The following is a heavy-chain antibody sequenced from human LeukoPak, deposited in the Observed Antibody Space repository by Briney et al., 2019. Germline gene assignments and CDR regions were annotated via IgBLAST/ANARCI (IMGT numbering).Heavy chain of an antibody. D-gene: IGHD6-13*01. CDR2: IYYSGTT. CDR1: GGSVSSGSYC. CDR3: ARQWGSRWSGWFDP. J-gene: IGHJ5*02. Sequence: SETLSLTCTVSGGSVSSGSYCWSWIRQPPGKGLEWIGNIYYSGTTNYNPSLKSRVTISVDTSKNQFSLKLSSVTAAGTAVYYCARQWGSRWSGWFDPWGQGTLVTVSS. V-gene: IGHV4-61*01.